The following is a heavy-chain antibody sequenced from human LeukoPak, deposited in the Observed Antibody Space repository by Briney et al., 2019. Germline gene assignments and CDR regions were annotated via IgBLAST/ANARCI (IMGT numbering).Heavy chain of an antibody. CDR2: ILYSGTTT. J-gene: IGHJ4*02. CDR1: GGSISPYY. D-gene: IGHD1-1*01. Sequence: SETLSLTCTVSGGSISPYYWSWIRQTPGKGLEWIGYILYSGTTTNYNPSLKSRVTISVDTSKDQFSLKLSSVTAADTAVYYCARVGDWNDLVYWGQGTLVTVSS. V-gene: IGHV4-59*01. CDR3: ARVGDWNDLVY.